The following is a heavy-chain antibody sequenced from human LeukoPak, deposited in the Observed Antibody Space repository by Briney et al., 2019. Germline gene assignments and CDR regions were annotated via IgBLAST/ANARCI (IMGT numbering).Heavy chain of an antibody. CDR3: ATVAGFLAWFLFCN. J-gene: IGHJ4*02. Sequence: AASVKVSCKVSGYTLTELSIHWVRQAPGKGLEWMGGFDPEVGETIYAQKFQGRVTMTEDTSTDTAYLELSRLRSEDTAVYYCATVAGFLAWFLFCNWGQGTLVTVSS. CDR2: FDPEVGET. V-gene: IGHV1-24*01. D-gene: IGHD3-3*01. CDR1: GYTLTELS.